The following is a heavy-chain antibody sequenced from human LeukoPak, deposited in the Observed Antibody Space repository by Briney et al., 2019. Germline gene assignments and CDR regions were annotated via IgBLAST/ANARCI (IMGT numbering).Heavy chain of an antibody. Sequence: GGSLRLSCTASGFTFSSYAMSWVRQAPGKGLEWVSGISGGGGSTYYADSVKGRFTISRDNSKNTLYLQMNSLRAEDTAVYYCARDLPGGIYGDRALGYFDYWGQGTLVTVSS. D-gene: IGHD4-17*01. V-gene: IGHV3-23*01. CDR1: GFTFSSYA. CDR2: ISGGGGST. J-gene: IGHJ4*02. CDR3: ARDLPGGIYGDRALGYFDY.